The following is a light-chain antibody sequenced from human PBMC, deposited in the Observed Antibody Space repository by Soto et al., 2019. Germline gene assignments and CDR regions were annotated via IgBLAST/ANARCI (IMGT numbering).Light chain of an antibody. CDR2: SAS. Sequence: IVMAQSPATLSVSQGERVTISCRASQRVTNTLAWYQHKPGQAPRLLISSASRGATGIPARFSGSGSGTDFTLTINSLQSEDFAFDYCQQYYTWPLTFGGGTKVEI. J-gene: IGKJ4*01. V-gene: IGKV3-15*01. CDR3: QQYYTWPLT. CDR1: QRVTNT.